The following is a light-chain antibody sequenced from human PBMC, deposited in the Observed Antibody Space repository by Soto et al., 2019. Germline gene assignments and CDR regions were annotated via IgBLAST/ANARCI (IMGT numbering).Light chain of an antibody. V-gene: IGLV1-44*01. CDR2: SNN. J-gene: IGLJ1*01. CDR3: AAWDDSLNGFV. CDR1: DSNIGSNS. Sequence: QSVLTQPPSASGTPGQRVTISCSGSDSNIGSNSVNWYRQLPGTAPKLLIHSNNKWPSGVPDRFSGSKSGTSGFLAISGLQSEDEADYFCAAWDDSLNGFVFGGGTKVTVL.